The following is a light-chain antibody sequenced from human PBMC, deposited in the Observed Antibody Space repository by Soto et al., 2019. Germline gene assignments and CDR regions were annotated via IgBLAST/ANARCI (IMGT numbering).Light chain of an antibody. CDR3: QQYSNSPPP. CDR2: GAS. V-gene: IGKV3-20*01. CDR1: QSVSSRY. Sequence: EIVLTQSPGTMSLSTGERATLSCRASQSVSSRYLACYQQKPGQAPRLLLYGASSRATGIPDRFSGSGSGTDFTLNISRLEPEDVAVDYCQQYSNSPPPFGQGTQVEIK. J-gene: IGKJ1*01.